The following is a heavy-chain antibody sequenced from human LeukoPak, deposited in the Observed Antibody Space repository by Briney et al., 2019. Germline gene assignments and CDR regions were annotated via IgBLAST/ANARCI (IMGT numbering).Heavy chain of an antibody. CDR1: GGSIRNKY. Sequence: SETLSLTCTVSGGSIRNKYWSWIRQPPGKGLAGIGYIYYTGSSTYYNPSLKSRVSISVDTSKNQFSLRLNSVTAADTAVYYCARPQWQDTMGPWFDPWGQGTLVTVSS. CDR3: ARPQWQDTMGPWFDP. V-gene: IGHV4-59*01. J-gene: IGHJ5*02. CDR2: IYYTGSST. D-gene: IGHD3-10*01.